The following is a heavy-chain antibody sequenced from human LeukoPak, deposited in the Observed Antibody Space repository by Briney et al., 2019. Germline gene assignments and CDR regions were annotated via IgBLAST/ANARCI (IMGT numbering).Heavy chain of an antibody. J-gene: IGHJ6*03. D-gene: IGHD1-14*01. CDR3: ARGDRYYYDMDV. Sequence: SLRLSCAVSGFTFSDTYMTWIRQAPGKGLESLSYISPSGTDISYADSVKGRFTISRDNAKNSLYLQMNSLRAEDTAVYFCARGDRYYYDMDVWGNGTTVIISS. CDR1: GFTFSDTY. CDR2: ISPSGTDI. V-gene: IGHV3-11*04.